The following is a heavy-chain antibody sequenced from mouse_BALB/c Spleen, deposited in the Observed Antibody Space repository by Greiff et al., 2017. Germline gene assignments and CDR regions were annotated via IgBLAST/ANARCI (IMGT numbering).Heavy chain of an antibody. CDR3: ARRTTVVATNAMDY. CDR2: INPYNDGT. Sequence: EVQLQQSGPELVKPGASVKMSCKASGYTFTSYVMHWVKQKPGQGLEWIGYINPYNDGTKYNEKFKGKATLTSDKSSSTAYMELSSLTSEDSAVYYCARRTTVVATNAMDYWGQGTSVTVSS. D-gene: IGHD1-1*01. J-gene: IGHJ4*01. V-gene: IGHV1-14*01. CDR1: GYTFTSYV.